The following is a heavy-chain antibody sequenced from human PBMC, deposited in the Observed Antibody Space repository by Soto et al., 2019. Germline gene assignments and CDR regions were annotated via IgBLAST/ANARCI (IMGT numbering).Heavy chain of an antibody. CDR1: GFTFSDYY. Sequence: GGSLRLSCAASGFTFSDYYMSWIRQAPGRGLEWVSYISSSDSIIYYADSVKGRFTISRDNAKNSLYLQMNSLRAEDTAVYYCARDLGYYDSSGYFDYWGQGTLVTVSS. V-gene: IGHV3-11*01. J-gene: IGHJ4*02. CDR3: ARDLGYYDSSGYFDY. CDR2: ISSSDSII. D-gene: IGHD3-22*01.